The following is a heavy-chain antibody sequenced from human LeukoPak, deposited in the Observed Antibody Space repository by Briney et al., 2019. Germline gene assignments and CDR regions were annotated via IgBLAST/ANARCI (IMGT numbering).Heavy chain of an antibody. CDR1: GFTFSDFW. V-gene: IGHV3-74*01. CDR2: INNDGSNR. J-gene: IGHJ3*02. CDR3: ARAIHLVGAFDI. Sequence: PGGSPRLSCAASGFTFSDFWMHWVRQAPGKGLVWVSRINNDGSNRGYVGSVKGRFTISRDNAKNTLYLQMNSLRAEDTAVYYCARAIHLVGAFDIWGQGTMVTVSS. D-gene: IGHD1-26*01.